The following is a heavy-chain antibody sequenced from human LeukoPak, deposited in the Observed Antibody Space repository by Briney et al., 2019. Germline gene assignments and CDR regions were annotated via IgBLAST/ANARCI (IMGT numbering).Heavy chain of an antibody. J-gene: IGHJ4*02. CDR3: AREDYSDSYFDY. V-gene: IGHV1-69*13. CDR1: GYTFTSYG. Sequence: ASVKVSCKASGYTFTSYGISWVRQAPGQGLEWMGGIIPIFGTANYAQKFQGRVTITADESTSTAYMELSSLRSEDTAVYYCAREDYSDSYFDYWGQGTLVTVSS. D-gene: IGHD4-11*01. CDR2: IIPIFGTA.